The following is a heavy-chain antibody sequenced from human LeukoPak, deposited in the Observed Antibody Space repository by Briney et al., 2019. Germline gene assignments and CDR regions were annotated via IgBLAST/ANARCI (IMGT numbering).Heavy chain of an antibody. D-gene: IGHD3-10*01. CDR3: ARDVTMVRGVMNY. CDR2: ISYDGSNK. Sequence: GGSLRLSCAASGFTFSSYAMHWVRQAPGKGLEWVAVISYDGSNKYYADSVKGRFTISRGNSKNTLYLQMNSLRAEDTAVYYCARDVTMVRGVMNYWGQGTLVTVSS. J-gene: IGHJ4*02. CDR1: GFTFSSYA. V-gene: IGHV3-30*04.